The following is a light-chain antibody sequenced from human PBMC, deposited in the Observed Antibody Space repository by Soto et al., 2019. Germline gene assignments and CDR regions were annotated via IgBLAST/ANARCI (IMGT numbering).Light chain of an antibody. CDR1: SSDVGGYNY. Sequence: QSALTQPRSVSGSPGQSVTISCTGTSSDVGGYNYVSWYQQLPGKAPKFIIYDVNNRPSGVPDRFSGSKSGNTASLTVSGLQAEDEADYYCCSYADNDLVFGGGTKLTVL. J-gene: IGLJ2*01. V-gene: IGLV2-11*01. CDR3: CSYADNDLV. CDR2: DVN.